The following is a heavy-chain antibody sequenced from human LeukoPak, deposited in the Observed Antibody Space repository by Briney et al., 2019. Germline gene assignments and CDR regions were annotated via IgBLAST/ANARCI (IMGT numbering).Heavy chain of an antibody. V-gene: IGHV1-69*04. D-gene: IGHD3-3*01. Sequence: SVKVSCKASGGTFSSYAISWVRQAPGQGLEWMGRIIPILGIANYAQKFQGRVTITADKSTSTAYMELSSLRSEDTAVYYCARDIGRGVVIVLDHWGQGTLVTVSS. CDR2: IIPILGIA. J-gene: IGHJ4*02. CDR1: GGTFSSYA. CDR3: ARDIGRGVVIVLDH.